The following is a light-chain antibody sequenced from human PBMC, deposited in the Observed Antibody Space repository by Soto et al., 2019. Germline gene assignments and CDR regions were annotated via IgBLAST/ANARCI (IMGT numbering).Light chain of an antibody. V-gene: IGKV3-20*01. CDR2: ETS. J-gene: IGKJ3*01. CDR1: HNITSKS. CDR3: QQYDTSYFT. Sequence: EIVLTQTPGTLSLSPGERATLTCQTGHNITSKSLAWYQQKPGQAPRLLIYETSSRAADVPDRFTGAGSGTDFTLTVNRLEPEDFAVYYCQQYDTSYFTCGPGTRVD.